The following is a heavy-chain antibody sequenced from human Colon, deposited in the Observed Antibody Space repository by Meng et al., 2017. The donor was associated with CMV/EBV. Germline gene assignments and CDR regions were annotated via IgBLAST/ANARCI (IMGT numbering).Heavy chain of an antibody. D-gene: IGHD3-22*01. J-gene: IGHJ1*01. CDR2: INPNSGGT. CDR3: ATVSSGYYLYFQH. CDR1: GYTFTGYY. V-gene: IGHV1-2*02. Sequence: QVKVVQSGGEVKKPGASVKVSCKASGYTFTGYYMHWVRQAPGQGLEWMGWINPNSGGTNYAQKFQGRVTMTRDTSISTAYMELSRLRSDDTAVYYCATVSSGYYLYFQHWGQGTLVTVSS.